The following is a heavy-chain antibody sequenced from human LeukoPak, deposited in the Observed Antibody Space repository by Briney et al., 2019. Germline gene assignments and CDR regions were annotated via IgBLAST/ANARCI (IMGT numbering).Heavy chain of an antibody. Sequence: SVKVSCKASGYTFTSYDINWVRQATGQGLEWMGGIIPIFGTANYAQKFQGRVAITTDESTSTAYMELSSLRSEDTAVYYCARSPGLALNWYIDLWGRGTLVTVSS. CDR1: GYTFTSYD. J-gene: IGHJ2*01. V-gene: IGHV1-69*05. CDR2: IIPIFGTA. CDR3: ARSPGLALNWYIDL. D-gene: IGHD2-15*01.